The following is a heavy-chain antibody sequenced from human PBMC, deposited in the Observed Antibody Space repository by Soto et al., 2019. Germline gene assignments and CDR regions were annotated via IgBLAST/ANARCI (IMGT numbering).Heavy chain of an antibody. Sequence: QLQLQESGPGLVKPSETLSLTCTVSGVSISSSSYSWGWIRQPPGKGLEWSGSIYYSGSTYYNPSLQRRVTIAVDTANHQFSLKLSSGTAADTSVYYCATIAVAGYYYYGMDVWGQGTTVTVSS. CDR2: IYYSGST. V-gene: IGHV4-39*01. D-gene: IGHD6-19*01. J-gene: IGHJ6*02. CDR1: GVSISSSSYS. CDR3: ATIAVAGYYYYGMDV.